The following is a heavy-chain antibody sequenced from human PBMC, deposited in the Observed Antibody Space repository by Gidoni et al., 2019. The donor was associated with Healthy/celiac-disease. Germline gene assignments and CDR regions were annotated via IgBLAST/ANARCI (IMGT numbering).Heavy chain of an antibody. CDR1: GFTVSSNY. V-gene: IGHV3-66*01. J-gene: IGHJ6*03. D-gene: IGHD3-22*01. CDR3: AREGSGAYYYDSSGVGYMDV. CDR2: IYSGGST. Sequence: EVQLVESGGGLVQPGGSLRLSCAASGFTVSSNYMSWVRQAPGKGLEWVSVIYSGGSTYYADSVKGRFTISRDNSKNTLYLQMNSLRAEDTAVYYCAREGSGAYYYDSSGVGYMDVWGKGTTVTVSS.